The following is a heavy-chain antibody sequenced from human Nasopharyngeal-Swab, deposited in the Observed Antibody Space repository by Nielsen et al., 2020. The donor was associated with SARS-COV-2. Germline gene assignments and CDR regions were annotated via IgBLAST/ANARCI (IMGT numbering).Heavy chain of an antibody. CDR2: ISSSSSYI. CDR3: AREGWYCSGGSCFLHYFDY. J-gene: IGHJ4*02. CDR1: GFTSSSYS. Sequence: GESLKISCAASGFTSSSYSMNWVRQAPGKGLEWVSSISSSSSYIYYADSVKGRFTISRDNAKNSLYLQMNSLRAEDTAVYYCAREGWYCSGGSCFLHYFDYWGQGTLVTVSS. V-gene: IGHV3-21*01. D-gene: IGHD2-15*01.